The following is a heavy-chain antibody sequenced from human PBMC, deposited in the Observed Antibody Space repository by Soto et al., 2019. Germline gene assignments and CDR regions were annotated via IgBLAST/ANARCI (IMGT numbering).Heavy chain of an antibody. J-gene: IGHJ4*02. V-gene: IGHV3-23*01. CDR3: ANWLRSGSYYCDF. CDR1: GFTFSDYA. D-gene: IGHD6-19*01. CDR2: VQSNHVT. Sequence: PGGSLRLSWQASGFTFSDYAMSWVRQAPGKGLEWVALVQSNHVTYYADSVKGRFTVSRDNSKNTVFLQMDSLRVEDTAVYYCANWLRSGSYYCDFWGQGTTVTVSS.